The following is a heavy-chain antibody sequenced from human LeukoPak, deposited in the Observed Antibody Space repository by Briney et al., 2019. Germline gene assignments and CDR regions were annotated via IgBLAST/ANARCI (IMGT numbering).Heavy chain of an antibody. J-gene: IGHJ4*02. CDR2: IYTSGST. D-gene: IGHD3-10*01. CDR3: AREGYGGSGSYYNVLDY. V-gene: IGHV4-4*07. Sequence: SETLSLTCAVSGGSISSYYWSWIRQPAGKGLEWIGRIYTSGSTNYNPSLKSRVTMSVDTSKNQFSLKLSSVTAADTAVYYCAREGYGGSGSYYNVLDYWGQGTLVTVSS. CDR1: GGSISSYY.